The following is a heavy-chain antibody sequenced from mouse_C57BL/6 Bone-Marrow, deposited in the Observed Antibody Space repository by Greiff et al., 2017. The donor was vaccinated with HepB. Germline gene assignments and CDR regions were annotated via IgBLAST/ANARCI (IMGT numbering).Heavy chain of an antibody. D-gene: IGHD1-1*01. J-gene: IGHJ3*01. CDR1: GYTFTDYN. V-gene: IGHV1-22*01. CDR3: AREYYYGSSSRFAY. Sequence: EVQLQQSGPELVKPGASVKMSCKASGYTFTDYNLHWVKQSQGKSLEWIGYINPNKGGTSYNQKFKGKAKLTVNKSSSTAYMELRSLTSEDYAVYYCAREYYYGSSSRFAYWGQGTLVTVSA. CDR2: INPNKGGT.